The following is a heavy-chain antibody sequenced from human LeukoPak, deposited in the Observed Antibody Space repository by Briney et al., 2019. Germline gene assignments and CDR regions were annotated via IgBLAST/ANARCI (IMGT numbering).Heavy chain of an antibody. CDR1: GYTVSSYG. D-gene: IGHD3-3*01. V-gene: IGHV1-69*13. J-gene: IGHJ6*03. CDR2: IIPIFGTA. Sequence: GASVKVSCKTSGYTVSSYGISWVRQAPGQGLEWMGGIIPIFGTANYAQKFQGRVTITADESTSTAYMELSSLRSEDTAVYYCARTFWHHYYYYYMDVWGKGTTVTISS. CDR3: ARTFWHHYYYYYMDV.